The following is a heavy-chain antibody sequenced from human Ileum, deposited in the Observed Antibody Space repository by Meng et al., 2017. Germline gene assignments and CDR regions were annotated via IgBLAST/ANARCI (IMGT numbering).Heavy chain of an antibody. V-gene: IGHV4-34*01. CDR1: GGSFSGYY. J-gene: IGHJ4*02. CDR2: INHSGST. D-gene: IGHD3-16*01. Sequence: QGQPQRWGGRLLKPSEPLSLTRAVYGGSFSGYYWSWIRQPPGKGLEWIGEINHSGSTNYNPSLKSRVTISVDTSKNQFSLKLSSVTAADTAVYYCARGGGRYGPDFDYWGQGTLVTVSS. CDR3: ARGGGRYGPDFDY.